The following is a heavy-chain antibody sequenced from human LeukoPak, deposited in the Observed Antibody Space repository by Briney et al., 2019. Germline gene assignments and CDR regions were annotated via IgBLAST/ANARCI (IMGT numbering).Heavy chain of an antibody. D-gene: IGHD1-7*01. CDR2: TPNDGTNK. Sequence: PGGSLRLSCAASGFTFIHHGIHWVRQARGKGLEWVSFTPNDGTNKHYADSVKGRFTISRDNSKNTVWLQMNSLRVEDTAVYYCARDFRTTIAHVCDYWGQGTLVTVSS. CDR1: GFTFIHHG. CDR3: ARDFRTTIAHVCDY. V-gene: IGHV3-30*02. J-gene: IGHJ4*02.